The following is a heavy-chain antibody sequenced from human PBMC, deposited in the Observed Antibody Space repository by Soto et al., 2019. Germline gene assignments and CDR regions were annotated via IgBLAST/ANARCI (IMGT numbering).Heavy chain of an antibody. Sequence: QLQLQESGPGLVKPSETLSLTCAVSGGSVSSNDFSWGWVRQSPETGLEWIATIYSNDDTPYNPSLLSRVTISVDTSKNEFSLRLNSVTAADTAVYYCARLNGFCDGTKCRGYYGMDVWGRGTTVTVSS. CDR3: ARLNGFCDGTKCRGYYGMDV. D-gene: IGHD2-2*03. CDR2: IYSNDDT. V-gene: IGHV4-39*01. CDR1: GGSVSSNDFS. J-gene: IGHJ6*02.